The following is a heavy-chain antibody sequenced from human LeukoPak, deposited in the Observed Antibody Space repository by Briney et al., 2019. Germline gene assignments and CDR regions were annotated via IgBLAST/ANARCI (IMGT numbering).Heavy chain of an antibody. J-gene: IGHJ4*02. V-gene: IGHV3-23*01. CDR1: GFTFSSYP. CDR3: AKRGGDGNPHDY. CDR2: I. Sequence: GGSLRLSCTASGFTFSSYPMSWVRQAPGKGLEWVSAIKSRFTISRDNSKNTLFLQMNSLRAEDTAVYYCAKRGGDGNPHDYWGQGTLVTVSS. D-gene: IGHD3-16*01.